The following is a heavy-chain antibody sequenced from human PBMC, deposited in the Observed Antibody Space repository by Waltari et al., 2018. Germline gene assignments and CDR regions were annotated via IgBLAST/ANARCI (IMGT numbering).Heavy chain of an antibody. J-gene: IGHJ6*02. CDR2: INPNSGDT. CDR3: ARGHRDPAGGMDV. D-gene: IGHD3-10*01. CDR1: GYTFTGYP. Sequence: QVQLVQSGAEVKKPGASVRVSCQASGYTFTGYPLHWVRQAPGQGLEWMGWINPNSGDTNYAQKFEGRVSLTRDMSIGTAYMDLSRLKSDDTAVYYCARGHRDPAGGMDVWGQGTTVTVSS. V-gene: IGHV1-2*02.